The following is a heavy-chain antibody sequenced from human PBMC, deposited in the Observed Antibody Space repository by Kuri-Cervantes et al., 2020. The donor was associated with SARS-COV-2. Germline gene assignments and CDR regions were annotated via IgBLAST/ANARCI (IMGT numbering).Heavy chain of an antibody. CDR2: ISGSGGST. J-gene: IGHJ4*02. CDR1: GFTFGSYA. CDR3: AKDKFMYYDSSGYYDY. D-gene: IGHD3-22*01. Sequence: GESLKISCAASGFTFGSYAMAWVRQAPGKGLEWVSTISGSGGSTYYADSVKGRFTISRDNSKNTLYLQMNSLRAEDTAVYYCAKDKFMYYDSSGYYDYWGQGTLVTVSS. V-gene: IGHV3-23*01.